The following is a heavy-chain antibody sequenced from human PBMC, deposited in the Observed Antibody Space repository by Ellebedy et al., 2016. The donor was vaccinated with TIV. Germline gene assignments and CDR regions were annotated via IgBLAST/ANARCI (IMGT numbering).Heavy chain of an antibody. Sequence: AASVKVSCKTSGYTFTSYGISWVRQAPGQGLEWMGWISAYNGNTNYAQMLQGRVTMTTDTSTNTAFMELRSLTSGDTAIYYCARGRVVDTFNWFDPWGQGTLVTVSS. CDR3: ARGRVVDTFNWFDP. J-gene: IGHJ5*02. CDR1: GYTFTSYG. D-gene: IGHD5-18*01. CDR2: ISAYNGNT. V-gene: IGHV1-18*04.